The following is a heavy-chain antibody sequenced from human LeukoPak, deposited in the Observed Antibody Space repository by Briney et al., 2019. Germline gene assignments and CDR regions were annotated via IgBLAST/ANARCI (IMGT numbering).Heavy chain of an antibody. V-gene: IGHV1-18*01. CDR3: ARAQLLWFGELSWRALDI. J-gene: IGHJ3*02. D-gene: IGHD3-10*01. Sequence: ASVKVSYKASGYTFTSYGISWVRQAPGQGLEWMGWISAYNGNTNYAQKLQGRVTMTTDTSTSTAYMELRSLRSDDTAVYYCARAQLLWFGELSWRALDIWGQGTMVTVSS. CDR1: GYTFTSYG. CDR2: ISAYNGNT.